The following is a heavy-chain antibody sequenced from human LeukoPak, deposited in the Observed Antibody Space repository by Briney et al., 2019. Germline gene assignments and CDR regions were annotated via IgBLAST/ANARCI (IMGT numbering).Heavy chain of an antibody. CDR1: GFTFSSYS. D-gene: IGHD3-22*01. J-gene: IGHJ4*02. CDR3: ASRRSGYYPGY. Sequence: PGGSLGLSCAASGFTFSSYSMNWVRQAPGKGLEWVSSISSSSSYIYYADSVKGRFTISRDNAKNSLYLQMNSLRAEDTAVYYCASRRSGYYPGYWGQGTLVTVSS. V-gene: IGHV3-21*01. CDR2: ISSSSSYI.